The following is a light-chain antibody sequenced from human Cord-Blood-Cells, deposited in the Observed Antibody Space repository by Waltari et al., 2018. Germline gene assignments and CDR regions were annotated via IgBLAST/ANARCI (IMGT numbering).Light chain of an antibody. V-gene: IGLV6-57*01. J-gene: IGLJ3*02. CDR1: SGSIASNY. CDR3: QSYDSSPWV. CDR2: EDN. Sequence: NFMLTQPHSVSESPGKTVTISCPRSSGSIASNYVQWYQQRPGSPPTTVIYEDNQRPSGVPDRFSGSIDSSSNSASLTISGLKTEDEADYYCQSYDSSPWVFGGGTKLTVL.